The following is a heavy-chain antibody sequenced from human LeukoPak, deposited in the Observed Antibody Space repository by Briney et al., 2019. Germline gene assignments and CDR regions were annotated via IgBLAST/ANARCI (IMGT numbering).Heavy chain of an antibody. CDR2: ISSSSSTI. V-gene: IGHV3-48*01. Sequence: GGSLRLSCAASGFTFSSYSMNWVRQAPGKGLEWVSYISSSSSTIYYADSVKGRFTISRDNAKNSPYLQMNSLRAEDTAVYYCAREGRFLEWIFTPSAFDYWGQGTLVTVSS. J-gene: IGHJ4*02. CDR3: AREGRFLEWIFTPSAFDY. CDR1: GFTFSSYS. D-gene: IGHD3-3*01.